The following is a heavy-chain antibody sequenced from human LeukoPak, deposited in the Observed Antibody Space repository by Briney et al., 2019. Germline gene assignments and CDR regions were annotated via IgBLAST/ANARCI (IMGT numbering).Heavy chain of an antibody. V-gene: IGHV1-46*01. CDR1: GYTFTSYY. CDR2: INPSGGST. D-gene: IGHD3-22*01. J-gene: IGHJ4*02. Sequence: ASVKVSCKASGYTFTSYYMHWVRQAPGQGPEWMGIINPSGGSTSYAQKFQGRVTMTRDTSTSTVYMELSSLRSEDTAVYYCASTPRYYDSSGYYLDYWGQGTLVTVSS. CDR3: ASTPRYYDSSGYYLDY.